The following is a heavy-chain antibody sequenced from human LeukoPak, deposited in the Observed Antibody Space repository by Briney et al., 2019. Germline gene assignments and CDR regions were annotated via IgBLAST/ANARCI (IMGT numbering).Heavy chain of an antibody. V-gene: IGHV5-51*01. D-gene: IGHD2-2*01. CDR2: IYPGDSDT. CDR3: ARFRRLGYCSSTSCSTELGL. J-gene: IGHJ4*02. Sequence: GESLKISCKGFGYSFTTYWIGWVRQMPGKGLEWMGIIYPGDSDTKYSPSFQGQVTISADKSISTAYLQWSSLKASDTAIHYCARFRRLGYCSSTSCSTELGLWGQGTLVTVSS. CDR1: GYSFTTYW.